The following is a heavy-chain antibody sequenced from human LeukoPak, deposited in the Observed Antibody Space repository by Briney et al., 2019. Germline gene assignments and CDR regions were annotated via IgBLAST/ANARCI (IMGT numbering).Heavy chain of an antibody. CDR1: GGSISSGDYY. CDR3: AGIVGNIEVFDY. D-gene: IGHD1-26*01. CDR2: ISHGGRT. Sequence: PSETLSLTCTVSGGSISSGDYYWGWIRQPPGKGLEWIGSISHGGRTYYNPSFKSRVTTSVDTSKNEVSLKLSSVTAADTAVYYCAGIVGNIEVFDYWGQGTLVTVSS. V-gene: IGHV4-39*07. J-gene: IGHJ4*02.